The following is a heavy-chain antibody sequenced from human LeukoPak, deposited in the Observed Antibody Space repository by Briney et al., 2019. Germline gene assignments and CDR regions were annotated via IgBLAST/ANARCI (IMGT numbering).Heavy chain of an antibody. Sequence: SETLSLTCAVYGGSFSGYYWSWIRQPPGKGLEWIGEINHSGSTNYNPSLKSRVTISVDTSKNQFSLKLSSVTAADTAVYYCAGGSYDSSGYFGPFDIWGQGTMVTVSS. V-gene: IGHV4-34*01. CDR2: INHSGST. CDR1: GGSFSGYY. J-gene: IGHJ3*02. D-gene: IGHD3-22*01. CDR3: AGGSYDSSGYFGPFDI.